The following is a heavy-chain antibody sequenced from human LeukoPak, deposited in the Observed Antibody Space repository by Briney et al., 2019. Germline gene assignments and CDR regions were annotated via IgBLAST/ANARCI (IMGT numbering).Heavy chain of an antibody. D-gene: IGHD3-10*01. CDR2: IYYSGST. CDR3: ARVGGSGSPFDY. J-gene: IGHJ4*02. Sequence: PSETLSLTCTVSSGSVSSGGYYWSWIRQHPGKGLEWIGYIYYSGSTYYNPSLKSRVTISVDTSKNQFSLKLSSVTAADTAVYYCARVGGSGSPFDYWGQGTLVTVSS. CDR1: SGSVSSGGYY. V-gene: IGHV4-31*03.